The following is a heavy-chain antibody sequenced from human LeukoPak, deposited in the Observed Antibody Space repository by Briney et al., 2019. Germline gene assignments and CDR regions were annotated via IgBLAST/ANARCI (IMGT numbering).Heavy chain of an antibody. V-gene: IGHV1-46*01. Sequence: ASVKVSCKASGYTFTSYYMHWVRQAPGQGLEWMGIINPSGGSTSYAQKFQGRVTMTRDTSTSTVYMELSSLRSEDTAVYYCARSRRTPRDLWFGELAFDYWGQGTLVTVSS. CDR3: ARSRRTPRDLWFGELAFDY. J-gene: IGHJ4*02. D-gene: IGHD3-10*01. CDR1: GYTFTSYY. CDR2: INPSGGST.